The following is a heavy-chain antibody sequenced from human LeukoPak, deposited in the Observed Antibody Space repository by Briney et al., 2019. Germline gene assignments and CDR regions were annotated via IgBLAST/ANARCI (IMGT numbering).Heavy chain of an antibody. J-gene: IGHJ4*02. CDR1: GFSFSNYW. CDR2: IKQDRSEK. Sequence: PGGSLRLSCAASGFSFSNYWMNWVRQAPGKGLEWVANIKQDRSEKYYVDSVKGRFTISRDNAKNSLYLQMNSLRAEDTAVYYCARVSGRIFGVVRGPYFFDYWGQGTLVTVSS. D-gene: IGHD3-3*01. CDR3: ARVSGRIFGVVRGPYFFDY. V-gene: IGHV3-7*01.